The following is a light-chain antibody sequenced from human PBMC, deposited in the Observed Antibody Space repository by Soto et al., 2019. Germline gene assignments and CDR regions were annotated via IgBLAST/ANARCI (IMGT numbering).Light chain of an antibody. CDR1: QYIGRY. V-gene: IGKV1-39*01. CDR3: QQSFRTIT. J-gene: IGKJ5*01. CDR2: AAS. Sequence: DIQMTQSPSSLSASVGDRFTIACRAGQYIGRYLNWYQQKPGKAPKLLIYAASSLHSGVPSRFSGSGSGTDFTLTISSLQPEDFATYYCQQSFRTITFGQGTRLEIK.